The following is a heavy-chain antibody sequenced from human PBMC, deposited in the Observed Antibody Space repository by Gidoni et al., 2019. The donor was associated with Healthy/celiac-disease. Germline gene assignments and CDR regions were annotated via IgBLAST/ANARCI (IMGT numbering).Heavy chain of an antibody. Sequence: QVQLVQSGAEVTKPGSSVKVSCKASGGTFSSYAISWVRQAPGQGLEWMGGIIPIFGTANYAQKFQGRVTITADESTSTAYMELSSLRSEDTAVYYCARAIGYCSSTSCPPRESPSYYYYGMDVWGQGTTVTVSS. D-gene: IGHD2-2*01. CDR2: IIPIFGTA. V-gene: IGHV1-69*01. CDR3: ARAIGYCSSTSCPPRESPSYYYYGMDV. J-gene: IGHJ6*02. CDR1: GGTFSSYA.